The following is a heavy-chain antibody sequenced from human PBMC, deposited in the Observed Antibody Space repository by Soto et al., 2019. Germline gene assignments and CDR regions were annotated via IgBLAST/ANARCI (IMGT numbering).Heavy chain of an antibody. J-gene: IGHJ1*01. D-gene: IGHD6-13*01. CDR3: AKVPEYGSSYA. CDR2: XSGSGXST. V-gene: IGHV3-23*01. CDR1: RFTFTSYA. Sequence: XXSLRLSCAASRFTFTSYAMTWVRQAPGRVLQWVSAXSGSGXSTYYAASVKGXVTISRDXXKNTPYLQMNSLTDEDTDVYYCAKVPEYGSSYAWRKGTMVTVYS.